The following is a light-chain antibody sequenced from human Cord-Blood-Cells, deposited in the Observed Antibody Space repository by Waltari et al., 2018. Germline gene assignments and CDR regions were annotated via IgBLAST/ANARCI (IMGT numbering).Light chain of an antibody. Sequence: QSALTQPASVSASPGQSITISCTGTSSDVGGYTYVSWYQQHPGKAPKLMIYDVSNRPSGVSNRFSGSKSGNTASLTISGLQAEDEADYYCSSYTSSSTVVFGGGTKLTVL. CDR1: SSDVGGYTY. CDR3: SSYTSSSTVV. J-gene: IGLJ2*01. CDR2: DVS. V-gene: IGLV2-14*01.